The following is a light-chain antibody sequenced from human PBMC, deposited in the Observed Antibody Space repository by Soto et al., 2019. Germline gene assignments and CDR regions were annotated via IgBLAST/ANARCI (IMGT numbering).Light chain of an antibody. CDR3: QSYDSSLSGWV. CDR1: SSNIGAIYD. V-gene: IGLV1-40*01. CDR2: GNS. Sequence: VLTQPPSVSGAPGQRVTISCTGSSSNIGAIYDVQWYQQLPGTAPKLLIYGNSNRPSGVPDRFSGSKSGTSASLAITGLQAEDEADYYGQSYDSSLSGWVFGGGTKLTVL. J-gene: IGLJ3*02.